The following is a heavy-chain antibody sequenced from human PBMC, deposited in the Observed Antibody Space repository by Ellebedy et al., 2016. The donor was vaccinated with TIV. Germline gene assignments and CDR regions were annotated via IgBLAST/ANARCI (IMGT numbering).Heavy chain of an antibody. CDR1: GFTFSSYW. Sequence: GESLKISCAASGFTFSSYWMHWVRQAPGKGLVRVPRIYNDGSITSYVDSVEGRFTISRDNAKNTLYLQMNSLTAEDTAVYYCARSAEIMAPFEHWGQGALVAVSS. D-gene: IGHD2-8*01. CDR3: ARSAEIMAPFEH. CDR2: IYNDGSIT. J-gene: IGHJ4*02. V-gene: IGHV3-74*01.